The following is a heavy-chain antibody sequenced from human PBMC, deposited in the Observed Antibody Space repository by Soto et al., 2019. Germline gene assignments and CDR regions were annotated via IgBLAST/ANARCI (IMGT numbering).Heavy chain of an antibody. CDR3: AREPRSYDILTGPLIP. CDR2: ISAYNGNT. D-gene: IGHD3-9*01. V-gene: IGHV1-18*01. J-gene: IGHJ5*02. CDR1: GYTFTSYG. Sequence: GTSVKASCKASGYTFTSYGISWARQAPGQGLEWMGWISAYNGNTNYAQKLQGRVTMTTDTSTSTAYMELRSLRSDDTAVYYCAREPRSYDILTGPLIPWGQGTLVTVSS.